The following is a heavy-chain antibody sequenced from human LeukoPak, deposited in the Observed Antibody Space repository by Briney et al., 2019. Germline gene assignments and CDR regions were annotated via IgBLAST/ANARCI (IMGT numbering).Heavy chain of an antibody. CDR3: ARDRGSWYVDY. J-gene: IGHJ4*02. V-gene: IGHV3-21*01. D-gene: IGHD6-13*01. Sequence: GGSLRRSCAASGFTFSSYSMNWVRQAPGKGLEWVSSISSSSSYIYYADSVKGRFTISRDNAKNSLYLQMNSLRAEDTAVYYCARDRGSWYVDYWGQGTLVTVSS. CDR2: ISSSSSYI. CDR1: GFTFSSYS.